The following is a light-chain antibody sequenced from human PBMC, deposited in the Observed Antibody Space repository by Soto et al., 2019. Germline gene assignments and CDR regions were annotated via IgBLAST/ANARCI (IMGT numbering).Light chain of an antibody. CDR1: QSVSIH. Sequence: ETVMTQSPGTLAVSLGERATLSSRASQSVSIHLAWYQQKPGQAPRLLIYDTSTRATGIPARFSGSGSGTEFTLTISSLQSEDFAVYYCQQYSNWPPITFGQGTRLEIK. V-gene: IGKV3-15*01. CDR2: DTS. J-gene: IGKJ5*01. CDR3: QQYSNWPPIT.